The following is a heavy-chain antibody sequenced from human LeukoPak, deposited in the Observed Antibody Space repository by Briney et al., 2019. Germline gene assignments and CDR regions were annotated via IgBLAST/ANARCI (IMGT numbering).Heavy chain of an antibody. J-gene: IGHJ6*03. V-gene: IGHV4-59*01. CDR2: IYSSGST. D-gene: IGHD1-14*01. Sequence: PSETLSLTCTVSGGSISGYYWSWIRQPPGKGLEWIGYIYSSGSTNYNPSLKSRVTISEDTSKYQFSLNLTSVTAADTAVYYCARILAATAGSMDVWGRGTTVTVSS. CDR3: ARILAATAGSMDV. CDR1: GGSISGYY.